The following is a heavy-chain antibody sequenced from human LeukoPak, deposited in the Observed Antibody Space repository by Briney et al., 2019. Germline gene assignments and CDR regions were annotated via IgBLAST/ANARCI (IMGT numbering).Heavy chain of an antibody. CDR2: INHSGST. V-gene: IGHV4-34*01. J-gene: IGHJ4*02. CDR1: GGSFNGYY. Sequence: PSETLSITCAVYGGSFNGYYWSWIRQPPGKGLEWIGEINHSGSTNYNPSLKSRVTISVDTSKNQFSLKLSSVTAADTAAYYCARGHASYSYGFRYWGQGTLVTVSS. CDR3: ARGHASYSYGFRY. D-gene: IGHD5-18*01.